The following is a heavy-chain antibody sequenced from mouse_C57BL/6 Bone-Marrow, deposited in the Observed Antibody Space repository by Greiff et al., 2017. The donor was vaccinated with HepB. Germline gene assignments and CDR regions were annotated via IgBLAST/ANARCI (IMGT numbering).Heavy chain of an antibody. V-gene: IGHV1-72*01. CDR3: ARGSYPLAMDY. CDR1: GYTFTSYW. Sequence: VQLQQPGAELVKPGASVKLSCKASGYTFTSYWMHWVKQRPGRGLEWIGRIDPNSGGTKYNEKFKSKATLTVDKPSSTAYMQLSSLTSADSAVYYCARGSYPLAMDYWGQGTSVTVSS. CDR2: IDPNSGGT. J-gene: IGHJ4*01. D-gene: IGHD2-10*01.